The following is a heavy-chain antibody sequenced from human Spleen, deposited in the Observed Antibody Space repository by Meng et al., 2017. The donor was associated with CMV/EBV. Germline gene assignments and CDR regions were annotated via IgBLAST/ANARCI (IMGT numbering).Heavy chain of an antibody. D-gene: IGHD6-6*01. CDR3: AREPWFSTSSGGDY. CDR2: TNWNGGNT. Sequence: TGFIFDDYGMSWVRQVPGKGLEWVSGTNWNGGNTGYAASVKGRFTIFRDNAKNSMYLQMKNLRVEGTALYYCAREPWFSTSSGGDYWGQGVLVTVSS. V-gene: IGHV3-20*03. CDR1: GFIFDDYG. J-gene: IGHJ4*02.